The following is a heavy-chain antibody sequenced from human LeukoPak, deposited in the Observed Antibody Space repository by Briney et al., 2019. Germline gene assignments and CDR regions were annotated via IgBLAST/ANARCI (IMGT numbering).Heavy chain of an antibody. D-gene: IGHD2-2*01. Sequence: PSETLSLTCAVYGGSFSGYYWSWIRQPPGKGLEWIGEINHSGSTNYNPSLKSRVTISVDTSKNQFSLKLSSVTAADTAVYYCAREANRDCSSTSCFFDYWGQGTPVTVSS. J-gene: IGHJ4*02. V-gene: IGHV4-34*01. CDR2: INHSGST. CDR3: AREANRDCSSTSCFFDY. CDR1: GGSFSGYY.